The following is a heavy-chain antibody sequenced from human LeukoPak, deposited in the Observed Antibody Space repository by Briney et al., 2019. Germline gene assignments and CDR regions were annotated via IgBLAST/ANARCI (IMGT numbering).Heavy chain of an antibody. CDR3: ARQIASAGTAGFDF. Sequence: SDTLSLTCTVSGGSFSSYYRSWIRQPAGQGLGWIGRIYSTGSTNYNPSLKSRVTMSVDTSKNQFSLRLRSVTAADTAVYYCARQIASAGTAGFDFWGQGALVTVSS. D-gene: IGHD6-13*01. V-gene: IGHV4-4*07. CDR2: IYSTGST. J-gene: IGHJ4*02. CDR1: GGSFSSYY.